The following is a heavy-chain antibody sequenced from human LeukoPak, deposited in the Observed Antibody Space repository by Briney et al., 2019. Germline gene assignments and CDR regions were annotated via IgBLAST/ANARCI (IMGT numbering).Heavy chain of an antibody. D-gene: IGHD1-14*01. V-gene: IGHV3-49*04. J-gene: IGHJ4*02. CDR2: IRGGVYGGTT. CDR1: GFNFGEYG. CDR3: VRETRWPATPDF. Sequence: SGGSLRPSCRASGFNFGEYGVSWVRQAPGKGLEWVGLIRGGVYGGTTEYAASVKARFRISRDDSKASAYLQMERLTSEDTALYYCVRETRWPATPDFWGQGTLVIVSS.